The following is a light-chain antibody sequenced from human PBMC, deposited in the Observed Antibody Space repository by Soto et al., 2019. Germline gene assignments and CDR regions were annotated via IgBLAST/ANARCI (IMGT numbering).Light chain of an antibody. V-gene: IGLV2-8*01. J-gene: IGLJ2*01. Sequence: QSALTQPPSASGSPGQSVTISCTGTSRDVGGYNYVSWYQQYPGKAPKLMIYEVSKRPSGVPDRFSGSKSGSTASLTVSGLQAEDEADYYCSSYAGSDNVVFGGGTKVTVL. CDR3: SSYAGSDNVV. CDR1: SRDVGGYNY. CDR2: EVS.